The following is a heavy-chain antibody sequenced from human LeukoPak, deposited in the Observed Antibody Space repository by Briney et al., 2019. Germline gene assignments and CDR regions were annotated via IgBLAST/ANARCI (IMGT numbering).Heavy chain of an antibody. Sequence: GGSLRLSCAASGFTFSSYNMNWVRQAPGKGLEWVSGINWNGGSTGYADSVKGRFTISRDNAKNSLYLQMNSLRAEDTALYHCARDHYYGSGSLGYWGQGTLVTVSS. CDR3: ARDHYYGSGSLGY. J-gene: IGHJ4*02. CDR2: INWNGGST. D-gene: IGHD3-10*01. CDR1: GFTFSSYN. V-gene: IGHV3-20*01.